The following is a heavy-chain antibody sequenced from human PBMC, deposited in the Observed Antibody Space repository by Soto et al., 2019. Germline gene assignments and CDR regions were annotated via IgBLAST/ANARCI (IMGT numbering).Heavy chain of an antibody. CDR1: GYSFTSYW. D-gene: IGHD3-22*01. V-gene: IGHV5-51*01. CDR3: ARRGYYYEPGAFDI. J-gene: IGHJ3*02. CDR2: IYPGDSGT. Sequence: VGSLKISCKGSGYSFTSYWIGWVRQMPGKGLEWMGIIYPGDSGTRYSPSFQGQVTISADKSISTAYLQWSSLKASDTAMYYCARRGYYYEPGAFDIWGQGTMVTVSS.